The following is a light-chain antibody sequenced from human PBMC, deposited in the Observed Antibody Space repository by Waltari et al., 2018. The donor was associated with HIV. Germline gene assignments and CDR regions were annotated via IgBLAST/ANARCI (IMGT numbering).Light chain of an antibody. J-gene: IGKJ2*01. Sequence: EIVLTQSPGTLSLSAGARATLSCRASQSVSSSYLAWYQLKPGQAPRLLVYGASSRAADIPDRFSGSGSGTDFTLTIRRLEPEDSAVYYCQQYGSSPRTFGQGTKLEIK. CDR1: QSVSSSY. CDR2: GAS. V-gene: IGKV3-20*01. CDR3: QQYGSSPRT.